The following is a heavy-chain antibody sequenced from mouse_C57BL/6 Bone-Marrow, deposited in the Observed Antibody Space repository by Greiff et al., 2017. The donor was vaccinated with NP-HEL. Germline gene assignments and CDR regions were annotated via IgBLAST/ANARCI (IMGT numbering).Heavy chain of an antibody. CDR1: GYTFTSYW. CDR2: IHPNSGST. D-gene: IGHD2-4*01. CDR3: ASPGDYDYFDY. Sequence: QVQLKQPGAELVKPGASVKLSCKASGYTFTSYWMHWVKQRPGQGLEWIGMIHPNSGSTNYNEKFKSKATLTVDKSSSTAYMQLSSLTSEDSAVYYCASPGDYDYFDYWGQGTTLTVSS. J-gene: IGHJ2*01. V-gene: IGHV1-64*01.